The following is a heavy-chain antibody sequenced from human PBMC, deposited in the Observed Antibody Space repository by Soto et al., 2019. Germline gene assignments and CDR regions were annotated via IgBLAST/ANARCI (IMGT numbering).Heavy chain of an antibody. CDR2: IYWNDEK. Sequence: QITLKESGPAVIEPTQTLTLTCTFSGFSLTSPGAGVAWIRQAPGKALEWLAFIYWNDEKRYSPSLKNRLTVSRDSSRNQVVLTMTDMDTVDSGTYFFAHEAQQYYFDLWGPGTEVTV. D-gene: IGHD3-10*01. J-gene: IGHJ5*02. CDR3: AHEAQQYYFDL. CDR1: GFSLTSPGAG. V-gene: IGHV2-5*01.